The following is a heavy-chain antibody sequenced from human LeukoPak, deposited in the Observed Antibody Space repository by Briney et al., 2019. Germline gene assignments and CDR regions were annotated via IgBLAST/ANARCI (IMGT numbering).Heavy chain of an antibody. J-gene: IGHJ6*02. CDR3: AKVGWPDDYYGMDV. D-gene: IGHD5-24*01. Sequence: GGSLRLSCAASGFTFSSYWMSWVRQAPGKGLEWVANIKQDGSEKYYVDSVKGRFTISRDNAKNSLYLQMNSLRAEDTAVYYCAKVGWPDDYYGMDVWGQGTTVTVSS. CDR1: GFTFSSYW. CDR2: IKQDGSEK. V-gene: IGHV3-7*01.